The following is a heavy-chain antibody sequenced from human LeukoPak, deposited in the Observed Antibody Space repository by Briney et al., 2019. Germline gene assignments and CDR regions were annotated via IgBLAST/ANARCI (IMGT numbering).Heavy chain of an antibody. CDR1: GFTFSSYS. D-gene: IGHD6-19*01. V-gene: IGHV3-21*01. CDR3: ARSGSSGWSYFDY. J-gene: IGHJ4*02. Sequence: PGGSLSLSCAASGFTFSSYSMNWVRQAPGKGLEWVSSISSSSSYIYYADSVKGRFTISRDNAKNSLYLQMNSLRAEDTAVYYCARSGSSGWSYFDYWGQGTLVTVSS. CDR2: ISSSSSYI.